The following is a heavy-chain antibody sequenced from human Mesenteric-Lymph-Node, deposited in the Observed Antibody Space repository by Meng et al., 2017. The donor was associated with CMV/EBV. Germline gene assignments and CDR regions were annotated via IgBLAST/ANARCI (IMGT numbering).Heavy chain of an antibody. J-gene: IGHJ4*02. Sequence: GESLKISCAASGFTFSSYSMNWVRQAPGKGLEWVSVIYNDGRTYYADSVKGRFTISSDNSKNTLYLHMNSLKAEDTAVYYCARSGGSYPNDYWGQGTLVTVSS. CDR3: ARSGGSYPNDY. CDR1: GFTFSSYS. V-gene: IGHV3-53*01. D-gene: IGHD1-26*01. CDR2: IYNDGRT.